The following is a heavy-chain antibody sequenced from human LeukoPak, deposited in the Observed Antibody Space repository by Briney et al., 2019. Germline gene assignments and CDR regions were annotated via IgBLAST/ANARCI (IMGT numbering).Heavy chain of an antibody. CDR1: GFTVSSNY. CDR2: IYSGGNT. J-gene: IGHJ4*02. CDR3: ARGRPYFDY. V-gene: IGHV3-53*01. Sequence: GGSLRLSCAASGFTVSSNYMSWVRQAPGKGLEWVSVIYSGGNTYYADSVKGRFTISRDSSKNTPYLQMNSLRAKDTAVYYCARGRPYFDYWGQGTLVTVSS. D-gene: IGHD2-21*01.